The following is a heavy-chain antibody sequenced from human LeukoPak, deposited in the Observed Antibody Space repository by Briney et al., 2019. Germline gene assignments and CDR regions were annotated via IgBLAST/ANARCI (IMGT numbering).Heavy chain of an antibody. D-gene: IGHD4-11*01. J-gene: IGHJ6*04. CDR1: GDTFNSVA. CDR3: ARLSDPSKSPGPLDI. CDR2: IIPIFGTA. Sequence: ASVKVPCKASGDTFNSVALSWVRLAPGQGLEWMGGIIPIFGTANYAQRFLGRVTITSDESTSTAYMEINSLTSEDTAVYYCARLSDPSKSPGPLDIWGKGTTVTVSS. V-gene: IGHV1-69*01.